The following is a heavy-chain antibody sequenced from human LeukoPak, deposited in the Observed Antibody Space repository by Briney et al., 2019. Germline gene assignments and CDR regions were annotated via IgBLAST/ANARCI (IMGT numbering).Heavy chain of an antibody. J-gene: IGHJ4*02. D-gene: IGHD3-10*01. Sequence: ASVKVSCKASGYTFTSYGISWVRQAPGQGLEWMGWINPNSGGTNYAQKFQGRVTMTRDTSISTAYMELSRLRSDDTAVYYCAREAMVRELDYWGQGTLVTVSS. CDR1: GYTFTSYG. CDR2: INPNSGGT. V-gene: IGHV1-2*02. CDR3: AREAMVRELDY.